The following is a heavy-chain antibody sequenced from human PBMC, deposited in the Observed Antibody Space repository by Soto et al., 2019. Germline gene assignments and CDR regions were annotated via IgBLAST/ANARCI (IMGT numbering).Heavy chain of an antibody. Sequence: EVQLVESGGGLVKPGGSLRLSCAASGFTFSKTWMNWVRQAPGKGPEWVGRIKSIPDGGTADYAAPLKGRFTISRDDSRDTLFLQMNSLKTEDTAVYYSTTDTVCDYWGQGALVTVSS. V-gene: IGHV3-15*07. J-gene: IGHJ4*02. D-gene: IGHD3-16*01. CDR1: GFTFSKTW. CDR2: IKSIPDGGTA. CDR3: TTDTVCDY.